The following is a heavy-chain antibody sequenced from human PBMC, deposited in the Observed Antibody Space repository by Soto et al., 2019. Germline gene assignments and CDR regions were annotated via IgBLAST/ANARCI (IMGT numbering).Heavy chain of an antibody. Sequence: GASVKVSCKASGGTFSSYAISWVRQAPGQGLEWMGGIIPIFGTANYAQKFQGRVTITADESTSTAYMELSSLRSEDTAVYYCASDAHSWPPQDSCAEVTLVTVXS. CDR2: IIPIFGTA. D-gene: IGHD5-12*01. CDR3: ASDAHSWPPQDS. J-gene: IGHJ5*01. V-gene: IGHV1-69*13. CDR1: GGTFSSYA.